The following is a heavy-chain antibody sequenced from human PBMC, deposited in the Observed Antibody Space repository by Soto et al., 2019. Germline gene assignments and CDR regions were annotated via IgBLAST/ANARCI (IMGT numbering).Heavy chain of an antibody. V-gene: IGHV1-69*01. CDR2: IIPIFGTA. J-gene: IGHJ4*02. D-gene: IGHD6-6*01. CDR3: ASAARGASLRPEFDY. Sequence: QVQLVQSGAEVKKPGSSVKVSCKASGGTFSSYAISWVRQAPGPGLEWMGGIIPIFGTANYAQKFQGRVTITADESTSTAYMELSSLRSEDTAVYYCASAARGASLRPEFDYWGQGTLVTVSS. CDR1: GGTFSSYA.